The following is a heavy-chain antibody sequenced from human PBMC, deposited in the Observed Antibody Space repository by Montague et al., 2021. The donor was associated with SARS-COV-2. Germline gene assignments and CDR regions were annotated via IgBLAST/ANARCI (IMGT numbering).Heavy chain of an antibody. D-gene: IGHD6-13*01. CDR2: IKQDGSEK. Sequence: SLRLSCAASGFRSTSNWMTWVRQAPGKGLEWVAHIKQDGSEKNYADSVEGRFTISRDNAKNSIFLQMNDLRAEDSAIYYCAKDDDYTSSCHYWGQGTLVTVSS. V-gene: IGHV3-7*01. J-gene: IGHJ4*02. CDR3: AKDDDYTSSCHY. CDR1: GFRSTSNW.